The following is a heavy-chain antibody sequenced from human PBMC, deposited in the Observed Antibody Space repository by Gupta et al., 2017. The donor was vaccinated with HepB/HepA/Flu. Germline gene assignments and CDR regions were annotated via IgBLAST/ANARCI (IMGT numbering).Heavy chain of an antibody. CDR3: ANEIRPNDY. V-gene: IGHV3-23*01. Sequence: EVRLLESGGGLVQPGGSLRRSCAASGFTFSGPAMSWVRQAPGKGLEWVSSITISGHTTYYADSVKGRFTIYRDNSKNTVFLKMNSLRVEDTAVYFCANEIRPNDYWGQGTLVTVSS. J-gene: IGHJ4*02. CDR1: GFTFSGPA. CDR2: ITISGHTT.